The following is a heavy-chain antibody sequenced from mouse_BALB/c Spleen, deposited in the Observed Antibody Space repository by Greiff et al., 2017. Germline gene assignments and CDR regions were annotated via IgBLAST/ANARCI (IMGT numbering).Heavy chain of an antibody. CDR3: ARAYDYYFDY. CDR2: INSNGGST. Sequence: DVKLVESGGGLVKLGGSLKLSCAASGFTFSSYYMSWVRQTPEKRLELVAAINSNGGSTYYPDTVKGRFTISRDNAKNTLYLQMSSLKSEDTALYYCARAYDYYFDYWGQGTTLTVSS. J-gene: IGHJ2*01. V-gene: IGHV5-6-2*01. CDR1: GFTFSSYY. D-gene: IGHD2-4*01.